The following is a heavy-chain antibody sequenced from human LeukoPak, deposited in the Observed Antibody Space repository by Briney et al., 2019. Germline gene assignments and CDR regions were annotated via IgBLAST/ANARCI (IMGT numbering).Heavy chain of an antibody. CDR1: AFTFRSHS. J-gene: IGHJ4*02. CDR2: ITGAGSI. V-gene: IGHV3-21*01. Sequence: GASLRLSCAPSAFTFRSHSLDSVRQAPGKRLEWVSSITGAGSIQYADSVQGRFTISRDNTQNSIFLQMNSLRAEDTAVYYCVRDVIHSYFDIWGQGILVTVSS. CDR3: VRDVIHSYFDI. D-gene: IGHD2/OR15-2a*01.